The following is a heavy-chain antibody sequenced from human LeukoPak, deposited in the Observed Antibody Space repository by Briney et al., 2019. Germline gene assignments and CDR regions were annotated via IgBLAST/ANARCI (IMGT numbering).Heavy chain of an antibody. CDR1: GGSISSSSSY. Sequence: PSETLSLTCTASGGSISSSSSYWGWIRQPPGKGLEWIGNIFYSASTYFNPSLKSRVAISVDASKSQFSLMLNSVAAADTAVYYSARYPLVAVYKWVAYDYWGQGTLCTVSS. CDR2: IFYSAST. CDR3: ARYPLVAVYKWVAYDY. J-gene: IGHJ4*02. D-gene: IGHD2-8*02. V-gene: IGHV4-39*07.